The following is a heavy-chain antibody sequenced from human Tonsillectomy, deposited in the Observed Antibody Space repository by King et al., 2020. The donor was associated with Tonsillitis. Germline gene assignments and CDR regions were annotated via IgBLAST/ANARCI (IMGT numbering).Heavy chain of an antibody. V-gene: IGHV5-10-1*03. D-gene: IGHD1-26*01. CDR3: ARHDNSGSYPGDY. CDR1: GYSFTSYW. CDR2: IDPSDSYT. Sequence: VQLVESGAEVKKPGESLRISCKGSGYSFTSYWISWVRQMPGKGLEWMGRIDPSDSYTNYSPSFQGHVTISADKSISTAYLQWSSLKASDTAIFYCARHDNSGSYPGDYWGQGTLVTVSS. J-gene: IGHJ4*02.